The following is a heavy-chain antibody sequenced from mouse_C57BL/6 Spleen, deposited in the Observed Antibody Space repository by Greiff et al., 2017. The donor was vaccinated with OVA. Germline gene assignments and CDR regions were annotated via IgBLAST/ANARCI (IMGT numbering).Heavy chain of an antibody. CDR3: ARRQITTVVATDAMDY. V-gene: IGHV5-17*01. D-gene: IGHD1-1*01. J-gene: IGHJ4*01. CDR2: ISSGSSTI. CDR1: GFTFSDYG. Sequence: EVHLVESGGGLVKPGGSLKLSCAASGFTFSDYGMHWVRQAPEKGLEWVAYISSGSSTIYYADTVKGRFTISRDNAKNTLFLQMTSLRSEDTAMYYCARRQITTVVATDAMDYWGQGTSVTVSS.